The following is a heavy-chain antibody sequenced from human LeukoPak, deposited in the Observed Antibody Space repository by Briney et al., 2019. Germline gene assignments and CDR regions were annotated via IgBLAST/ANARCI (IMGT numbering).Heavy chain of an antibody. D-gene: IGHD3-22*01. Sequence: ASVKVSCKASGYTFTGYYMHWVRQAPGQGLEWMGWISAYNGNTNYAQKLQGRVTMTTDTSTSTAYMELRSLRSDDTAVYYCARVTFDRYYYDSDYWGQGTLVTVSS. CDR3: ARVTFDRYYYDSDY. V-gene: IGHV1-18*04. J-gene: IGHJ4*02. CDR1: GYTFTGYY. CDR2: ISAYNGNT.